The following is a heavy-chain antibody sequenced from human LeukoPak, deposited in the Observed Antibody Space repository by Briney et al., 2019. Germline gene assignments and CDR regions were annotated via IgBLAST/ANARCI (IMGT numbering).Heavy chain of an antibody. V-gene: IGHV3-23*01. J-gene: IGHJ4*02. D-gene: IGHD6-19*01. CDR3: AKDYTSGWKDFDS. Sequence: GGSLRLSCAASGFTFSSYAMGWVRQAPGKGLEWVSAICGSGGTTYYADSMKGWFTISRDNSKNTVYLQMNSLRAEDTAIYYCAKDYTSGWKDFDSWGQGALVTVSS. CDR2: ICGSGGTT. CDR1: GFTFSSYA.